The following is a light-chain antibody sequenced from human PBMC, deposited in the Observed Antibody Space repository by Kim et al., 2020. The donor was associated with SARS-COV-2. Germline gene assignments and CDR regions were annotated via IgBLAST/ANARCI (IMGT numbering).Light chain of an antibody. CDR3: QKYNSAPWT. J-gene: IGKJ1*01. V-gene: IGKV1-27*01. CDR1: QDIANS. CDR2: AAS. Sequence: ASVGDRVTIPCRASQDIANSLALYQQKPGKVPQVLIYAASTLQSGVPSRFSGSGSGTEFTLTIGSLQTEDVATYYCQKYNSAPWTFGPGTKVDIK.